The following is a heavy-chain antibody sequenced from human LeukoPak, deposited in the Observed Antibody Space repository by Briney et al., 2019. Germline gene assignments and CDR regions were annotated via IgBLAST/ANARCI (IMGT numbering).Heavy chain of an antibody. CDR3: ARDPLYSSSSGYFDS. V-gene: IGHV4-61*08. CDR1: GGSISSSDYY. D-gene: IGHD6-6*01. CDR2: IYYTGST. Sequence: SETLSLTCTVSGGSISSSDYYWGWIRQPPGKGLEWIGFIYYTGSTNYNPSLKSRVTMSMDTSKNQFSLILRSMTAADTAFYYCARDPLYSSSSGYFDSWGQGTLVTVSS. J-gene: IGHJ4*02.